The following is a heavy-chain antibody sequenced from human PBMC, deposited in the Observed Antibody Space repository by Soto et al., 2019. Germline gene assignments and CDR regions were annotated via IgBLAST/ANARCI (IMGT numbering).Heavy chain of an antibody. Sequence: GGSLRLSCAASGFTFSSYSMNWVRQAPGKGLEWVSSISSSSSYIYYADSVKGQFTISRDNSKNTLYLQMNSLGAEDTAVYYCAKGLIFYYDSSGDAFDIWGQGTMVTVSS. CDR3: AKGLIFYYDSSGDAFDI. J-gene: IGHJ3*02. D-gene: IGHD3-22*01. CDR1: GFTFSSYS. CDR2: ISSSSSYI. V-gene: IGHV3-21*04.